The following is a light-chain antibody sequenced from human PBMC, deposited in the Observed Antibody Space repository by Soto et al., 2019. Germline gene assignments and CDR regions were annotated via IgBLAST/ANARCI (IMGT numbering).Light chain of an antibody. CDR2: EVT. V-gene: IGLV2-23*02. Sequence: QPELTQPASVSGSPGQAIPISCTGTSSDVGSYDLVSWYQQHPGKAPKLMIYEVTKRPSGVSSRFSGSKSGNTASLTISGLQAEDDADYYCCSSAGGGTYVFGTGTKVTVL. J-gene: IGLJ1*01. CDR1: SSDVGSYDL. CDR3: CSSAGGGTYV.